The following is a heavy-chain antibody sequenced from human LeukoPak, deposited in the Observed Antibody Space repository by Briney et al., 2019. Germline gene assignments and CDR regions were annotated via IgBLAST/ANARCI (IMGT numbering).Heavy chain of an antibody. CDR1: GGSISSSSYY. V-gene: IGHV4-39*07. CDR3: ARGTLGYCTNGVCYPFDY. D-gene: IGHD2-8*01. J-gene: IGHJ4*02. Sequence: SETLSLTCTVSGGSISSSSYYWGWIRQPPGKGLEWIGSIYHSGSTYYNPSLKSRVTISVDTSKNQFSLKLSSVTAADTAVYYCARGTLGYCTNGVCYPFDYWGQGTLVTVSS. CDR2: IYHSGST.